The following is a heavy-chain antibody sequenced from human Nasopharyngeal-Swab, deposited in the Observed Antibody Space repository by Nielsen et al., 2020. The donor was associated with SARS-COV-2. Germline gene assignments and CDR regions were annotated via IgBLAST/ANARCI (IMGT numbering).Heavy chain of an antibody. Sequence: SVNVSCKVSGYTLTELSMHWVRQAPGKGLEWVGGFDPEDGETIYAQKFQGRVTMTEDTSTDTAYMELSSLTSEDTAVYYCTTVAGSYGRFDYWGRGTLVTVSS. CDR1: GYTLTELS. CDR3: TTVAGSYGRFDY. V-gene: IGHV1-24*01. D-gene: IGHD1-26*01. CDR2: FDPEDGET. J-gene: IGHJ4*02.